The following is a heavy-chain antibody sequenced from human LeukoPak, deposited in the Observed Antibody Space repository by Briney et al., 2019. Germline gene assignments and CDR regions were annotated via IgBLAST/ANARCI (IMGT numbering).Heavy chain of an antibody. CDR2: IYLGGST. CDR3: ARVFHQ. CDR1: GGSMNSDY. V-gene: IGHV4-4*07. J-gene: IGHJ5*02. Sequence: PSQTLSLTCTVSGGSMNSDYWTWLRQPAGKGLEWIGLIYLGGSTNYNPSLKSRVIMSLDTSKNQFSLELRSVTAADTAVYYCARVFHQWGQGALVIVSS.